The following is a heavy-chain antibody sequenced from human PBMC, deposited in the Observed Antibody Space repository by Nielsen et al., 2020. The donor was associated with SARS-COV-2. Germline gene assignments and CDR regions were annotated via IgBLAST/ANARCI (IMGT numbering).Heavy chain of an antibody. V-gene: IGHV3-64D*09. CDR3: VRFLEWSPDAFDI. CDR1: GYTFTSYA. CDR2: ISSNGGST. Sequence: SCKASGYTFTSYAMHWVRQAPGKGLEYVSAISSNGGSTYYADSVKGRFTISRDNSKNTLYLQMSSLRAEDTAVYYCVRFLEWSPDAFDIWGQGTMVTVSS. J-gene: IGHJ3*02. D-gene: IGHD3-3*01.